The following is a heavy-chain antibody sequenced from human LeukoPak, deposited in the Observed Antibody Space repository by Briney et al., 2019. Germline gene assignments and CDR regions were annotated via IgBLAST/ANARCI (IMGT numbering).Heavy chain of an antibody. CDR1: GGSISSSGYY. V-gene: IGHV4-39*07. Sequence: SETLSLTCTVSGGSISSSGYYWGWIRQTPGKGLEWIGSIYYSGSNYHNPSLKSRVTISVDTSKNQFSLKLSSVTAADTAVYYCARGGGQSYYYYMDVWGKGTTVTVSS. CDR3: ARGGGQSYYYYMDV. CDR2: IYYSGSN. D-gene: IGHD2-15*01. J-gene: IGHJ6*03.